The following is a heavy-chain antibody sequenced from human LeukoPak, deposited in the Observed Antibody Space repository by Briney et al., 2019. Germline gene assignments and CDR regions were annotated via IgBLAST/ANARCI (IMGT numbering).Heavy chain of an antibody. CDR1: GGSISSGGYS. Sequence: SQTLSLTCAVSGGSISSGGYSWSWIRQPPGKGLECIGYIYYSGSTNYNPSLKSRVTMSVDTSKNQFSLKLSSVTAADTAVYYCARDHSYCSSTSCSPSFSDYGMDVWGQGTTVTVSS. D-gene: IGHD2-2*01. J-gene: IGHJ6*02. V-gene: IGHV4-30-4*07. CDR3: ARDHSYCSSTSCSPSFSDYGMDV. CDR2: IYYSGST.